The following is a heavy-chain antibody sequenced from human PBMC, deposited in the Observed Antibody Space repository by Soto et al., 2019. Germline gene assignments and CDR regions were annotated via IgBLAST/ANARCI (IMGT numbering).Heavy chain of an antibody. J-gene: IGHJ4*02. D-gene: IGHD4-4*01. Sequence: QVQLVQSEAEVKKPGASVKVSCKASGYTFNIYGISWVRQAPGQGLEWMGWISPYNDNKKYAHNLQGRVTMTTDTSTSTAYIELRSLRSDYTAVYYCARERSALVTIDFWGQGTLVTVSS. CDR3: ARERSALVTIDF. V-gene: IGHV1-18*01. CDR1: GYTFNIYG. CDR2: ISPYNDNK.